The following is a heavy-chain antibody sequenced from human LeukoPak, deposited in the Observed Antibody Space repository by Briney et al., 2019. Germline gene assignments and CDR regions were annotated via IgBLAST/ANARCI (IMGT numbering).Heavy chain of an antibody. CDR1: GGTFSSYA. D-gene: IGHD1-26*01. J-gene: IGHJ3*02. CDR3: ARPQLKYSGSWFGAFDI. V-gene: IGHV1-69*13. Sequence: ASVKVSCKASGGTFSSYAISWVRQAPGQGLEWMGGIIPIFGTANYAQKFQGRVTITADESTSAAYMELSSLRSEDTAVYYCARPQLKYSGSWFGAFDIWGQGTMVTVSS. CDR2: IIPIFGTA.